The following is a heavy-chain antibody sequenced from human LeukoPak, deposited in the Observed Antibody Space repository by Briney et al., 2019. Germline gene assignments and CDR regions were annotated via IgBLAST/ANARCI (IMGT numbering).Heavy chain of an antibody. J-gene: IGHJ6*04. CDR2: ISSSGSTI. D-gene: IGHD3-10*02. Sequence: GGSLRLSCAASGFTFSSYAMSWVRQAPGKGLEWVSYISSSGSTIYYADSVKGRFTISRDNAKNSLYLQMNSLRAEDTAVYYCAELGITMIGGVWGKGTTATISS. CDR1: GFTFSSYA. CDR3: AELGITMIGGV. V-gene: IGHV3-48*03.